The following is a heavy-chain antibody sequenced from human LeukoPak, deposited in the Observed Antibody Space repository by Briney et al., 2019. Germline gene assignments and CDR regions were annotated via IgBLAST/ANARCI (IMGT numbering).Heavy chain of an antibody. CDR3: ARGHLVWFDP. V-gene: IGHV1-8*01. Sequence: ASVKVSCKASGNTFSNYDVNWVRQATGQGLEWMGWMNPNSGNTGYAQKFQGRVTMTRNSSISTAYMELSVLRSEDTAVYYCARGHLVWFDPWGQGALVTVSS. CDR1: GNTFSNYD. J-gene: IGHJ5*02. D-gene: IGHD2-8*02. CDR2: MNPNSGNT.